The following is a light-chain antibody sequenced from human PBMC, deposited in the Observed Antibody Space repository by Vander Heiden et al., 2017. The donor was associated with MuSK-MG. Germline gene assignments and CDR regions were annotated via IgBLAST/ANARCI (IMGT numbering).Light chain of an antibody. CDR3: QQSYSTPQT. CDR1: QSISSY. Sequence: DNQMTQSPSSLSASVGDRVTITCRASQSISSYLNWYQQKPGKAPKLLIYAASSLQSGVPSRFSGSGSGTDFTLTISSLQPEDFATYYCQQSYSTPQTFGQGTKVEIK. CDR2: AAS. V-gene: IGKV1-39*01. J-gene: IGKJ1*01.